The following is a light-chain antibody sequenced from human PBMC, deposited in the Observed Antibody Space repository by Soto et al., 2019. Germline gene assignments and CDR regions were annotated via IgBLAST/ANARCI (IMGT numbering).Light chain of an antibody. CDR3: QSYDRSLSGFYV. Sequence: QAVVTQPPSVSGAPGQRVTISFTGSSSNIGAGYDVHWYQQLPGTAPKLLIYGNSNRPSGVPDRFSGSKSGTSASLAITGLQAEDEADYYCQSYDRSLSGFYVFGPGTKLTVL. J-gene: IGLJ1*01. V-gene: IGLV1-40*01. CDR1: SSNIGAGYD. CDR2: GNS.